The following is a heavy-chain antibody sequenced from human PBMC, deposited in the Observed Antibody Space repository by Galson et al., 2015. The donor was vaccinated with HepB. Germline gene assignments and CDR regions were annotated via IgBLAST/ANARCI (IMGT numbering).Heavy chain of an antibody. Sequence: SLRLSCAASGFTFSSYAMSWVRQAPGKGLEWVSAISGSGGSTYYAASVKGRFTISRDNSKNTLYLQMNSLRAEDTAVYYCARRPLVGTNDYWGQGTLVTVSS. CDR3: ARRPLVGTNDY. J-gene: IGHJ4*02. V-gene: IGHV3-23*01. CDR2: ISGSGGST. D-gene: IGHD1-26*01. CDR1: GFTFSSYA.